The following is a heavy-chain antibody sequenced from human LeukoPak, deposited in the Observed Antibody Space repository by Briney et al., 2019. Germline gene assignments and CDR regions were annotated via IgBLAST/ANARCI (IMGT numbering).Heavy chain of an antibody. CDR2: IYYGGGT. CDR1: GGSISSYY. Sequence: PSETLSLICSVSGGSISSYYWTWIRQPPGKGLEWIGNIYYGGGTKYNPSLKSRVTISVDTSKNQFSLNLNSVTAADTAVYYCAREGASSSWDHYFDYWGQGTLVTVSS. J-gene: IGHJ4*02. D-gene: IGHD6-13*01. V-gene: IGHV4-59*01. CDR3: AREGASSSWDHYFDY.